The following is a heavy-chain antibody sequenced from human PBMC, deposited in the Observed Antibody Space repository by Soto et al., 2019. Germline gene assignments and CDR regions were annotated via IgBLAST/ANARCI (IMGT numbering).Heavy chain of an antibody. CDR3: ARGPNCTNGVCLEYFQH. V-gene: IGHV3-30-3*01. Sequence: GGSMRISCAASGFTFSSYAMHWVRQDPGKGLEWVAVISYDGSNKYYADSVKGRFTISRDNSKNTLYLQMNSLRAEDTAVYYCARGPNCTNGVCLEYFQHWGQGTLVTVSS. CDR2: ISYDGSNK. D-gene: IGHD2-8*01. J-gene: IGHJ1*01. CDR1: GFTFSSYA.